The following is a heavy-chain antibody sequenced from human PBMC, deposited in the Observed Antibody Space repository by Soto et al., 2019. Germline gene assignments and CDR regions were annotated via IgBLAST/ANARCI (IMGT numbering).Heavy chain of an antibody. Sequence: QVQLQQWGAGLLKPSETLSLTCAVYGGSFSGYYWSWIRQPPGKGLEWIGEINHSGSTNYNPSLKSRVTISVDTSKNQFSLKLSSVTAADTAVYYCARGVAAAGTPSDYWGQGTLVTVSS. J-gene: IGHJ4*02. D-gene: IGHD6-13*01. CDR3: ARGVAAAGTPSDY. V-gene: IGHV4-34*01. CDR2: INHSGST. CDR1: GGSFSGYY.